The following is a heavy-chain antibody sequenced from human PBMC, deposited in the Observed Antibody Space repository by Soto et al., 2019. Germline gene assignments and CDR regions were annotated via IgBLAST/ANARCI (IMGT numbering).Heavy chain of an antibody. J-gene: IGHJ6*02. D-gene: IGHD1-26*01. V-gene: IGHV1-69*12. CDR2: IIPIFGTA. CDR3: ARDHPIVGATGYYYGMDV. Sequence: QVQLVQSGAEVKKPGSSVKVSCKASGGTFSSYAISWVRQAPGQGLEWMGGIIPIFGTANYAQKFQGRVTITADESTSPAYMERSSLRSEDTAVYYCARDHPIVGATGYYYGMDVWGQGTTVTVSS. CDR1: GGTFSSYA.